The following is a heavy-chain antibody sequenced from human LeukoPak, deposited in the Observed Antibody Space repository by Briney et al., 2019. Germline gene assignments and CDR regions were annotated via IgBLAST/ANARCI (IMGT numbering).Heavy chain of an antibody. CDR3: ARLVSSSWSYYYYYMDV. CDR2: ISAYNGNT. J-gene: IGHJ6*03. CDR1: GYTFTSYG. V-gene: IGHV1-18*01. Sequence: ASVKVSCKASGYTFTSYGISWVRQAPGQGLEWMGWISAYNGNTNYAQKLQGRVTMTTDTSTSTAYMELRSLRSDDTAVYYCARLVSSSWSYYYYYMDVWGKGTTVTVSS. D-gene: IGHD6-13*01.